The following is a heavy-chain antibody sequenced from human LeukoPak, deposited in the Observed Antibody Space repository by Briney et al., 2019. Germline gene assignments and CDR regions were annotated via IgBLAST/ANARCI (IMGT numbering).Heavy chain of an antibody. V-gene: IGHV4-34*01. CDR3: ARAQTAMDRPFDY. CDR2: INHSGST. D-gene: IGHD5-18*01. CDR1: GFTFSSYD. Sequence: GSLRLSCAASGFTFSSYDMSWVRQAPGQRQDKLGEINHSGSTNYNPSLKSRVTISVDTSKNQFSLKLSSVTAADTAVYYCARAQTAMDRPFDYWGQGTLVTVSS. J-gene: IGHJ4*02.